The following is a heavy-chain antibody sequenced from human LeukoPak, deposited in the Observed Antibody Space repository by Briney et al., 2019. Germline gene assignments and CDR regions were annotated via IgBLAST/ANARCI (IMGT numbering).Heavy chain of an antibody. CDR3: ARLIGEQVGSLLYYYYYMDV. J-gene: IGHJ6*03. Sequence: SETLSLTCTVSGGSISSSSYYWGWTRQPPGKGLRWNGSIYYRGTTYYNPSLKSRVTISVDTFENQFSLKLSSVTAADTAVYYCARLIGEQVGSLLYYYYYMDVWGKGTTVTVSS. D-gene: IGHD3-10*01. V-gene: IGHV4-39*01. CDR2: IYYRGTT. CDR1: GGSISSSSYY.